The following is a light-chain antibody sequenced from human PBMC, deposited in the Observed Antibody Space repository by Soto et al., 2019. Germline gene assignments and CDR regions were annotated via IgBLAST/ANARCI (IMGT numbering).Light chain of an antibody. CDR3: QQYNNWPPIT. CDR1: QSLSGN. V-gene: IGKV3-15*01. J-gene: IGKJ5*01. Sequence: EIVLTQSPGSLSLSPGERATLSCTASQSLSGNYLAWYQQKPGQAPRLLIYGASTRATGIPARFSGSGSGTEFTLTISSLQSEDFAVYYCQQYNNWPPITFGQGTRLEIK. CDR2: GAS.